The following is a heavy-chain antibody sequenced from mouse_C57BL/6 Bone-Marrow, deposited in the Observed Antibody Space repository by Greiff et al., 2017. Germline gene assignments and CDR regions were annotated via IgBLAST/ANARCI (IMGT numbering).Heavy chain of an antibody. D-gene: IGHD1-1*01. CDR3: ARRATTVVDWYFDV. CDR1: GFSLSTSGMG. J-gene: IGHJ1*03. CDR2: IYWDDDK. Sequence: QVTLKESGPGILQSSQTLSLTCSFSGFSLSTSGMGVSWIRQPSGKGLEWLARIYWDDDKHPNPSLKSRLTISKDTSRNQVFLKITSVDAADTDTYYCARRATTVVDWYFDVWGTGTTVTVSS. V-gene: IGHV8-12*01.